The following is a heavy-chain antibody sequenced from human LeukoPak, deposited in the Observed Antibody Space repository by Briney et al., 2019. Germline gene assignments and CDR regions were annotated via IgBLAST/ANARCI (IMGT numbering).Heavy chain of an antibody. J-gene: IGHJ4*02. CDR2: IKQDGSEK. CDR1: GFTFISYW. CDR3: ARGLKDFDY. Sequence: GGSLRLSCAASGFTFISYWMSWVRQAPGKGLEWVANIKQDGSEKYYVDSVKGRFTISRDNAKNSLYLQMNSLRAEDTAVYYCARGLKDFDYWGQGTLVTVSS. V-gene: IGHV3-7*03.